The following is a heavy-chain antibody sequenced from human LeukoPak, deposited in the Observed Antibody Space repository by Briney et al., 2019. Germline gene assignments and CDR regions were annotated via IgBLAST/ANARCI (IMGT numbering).Heavy chain of an antibody. CDR1: GFTFSSYA. D-gene: IGHD2-15*01. V-gene: IGHV3-23*01. CDR3: AIEDIVVVVAATTTP. Sequence: GGSLRLSCAASGFTFSSYAMSWVRQAPGKGLEWVSAISGSGGSTYYADSVKGRFTISRDNSKNTLYLQMNSLRAEDTAVYYCAIEDIVVVVAATTTPWGQGTLVTVSS. J-gene: IGHJ5*02. CDR2: ISGSGGST.